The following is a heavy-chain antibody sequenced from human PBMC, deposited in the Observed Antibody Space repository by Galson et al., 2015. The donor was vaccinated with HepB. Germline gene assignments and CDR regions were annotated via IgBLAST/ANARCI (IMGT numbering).Heavy chain of an antibody. CDR3: ARKPIAAAYNWFDP. V-gene: IGHV3-23*01. D-gene: IGHD6-13*01. CDR2: ISSSGGST. J-gene: IGHJ5*02. CDR1: GFTFSSYA. Sequence: SLRLSCAASGFTFSSYAMSWVRQAPGKGLEWVSAISSSGGSTYYADSVKGRFTISRDNSKNTLYLQMNSLRAEDTAVYYCARKPIAAAYNWFDPWGQGSLVTVSS.